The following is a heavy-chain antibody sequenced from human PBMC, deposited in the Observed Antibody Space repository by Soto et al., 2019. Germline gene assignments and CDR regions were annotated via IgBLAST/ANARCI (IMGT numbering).Heavy chain of an antibody. CDR3: VASSRYYDFRSGYQGDFDY. J-gene: IGHJ4*02. D-gene: IGHD3-3*01. Sequence: GGSLRLSCAVSGFTFSTYSMNWVRQAPGKGLEWVSSISSDISYIYYADSVKGRFTISRDNANNSLYLQMSSLRAEDTAVYHCVASSRYYDFRSGYQGDFDYWGQRTLVTVSS. CDR2: ISSDISYI. CDR1: GFTFSTYS. V-gene: IGHV3-21*01.